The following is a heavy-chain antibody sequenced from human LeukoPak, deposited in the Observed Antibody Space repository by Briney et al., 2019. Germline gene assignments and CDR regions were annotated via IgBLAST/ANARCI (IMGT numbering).Heavy chain of an antibody. D-gene: IGHD6-13*01. CDR3: ARGVATAGAKFFDY. J-gene: IGHJ4*02. Sequence: ASVKVSCKASGYTFTVYYIHWLRQAPGQGLEWLGWINPNNGGTLYAQKFQGGVTMTRDTSISAVYMELNRLTADDTAVYYCARGVATAGAKFFDYWAREPWSPSPQ. V-gene: IGHV1-2*02. CDR1: GYTFTVYY. CDR2: INPNNGGT.